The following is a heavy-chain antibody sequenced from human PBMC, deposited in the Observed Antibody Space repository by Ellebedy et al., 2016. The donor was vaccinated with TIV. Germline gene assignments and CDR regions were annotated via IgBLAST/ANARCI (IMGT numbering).Heavy chain of an antibody. Sequence: GGSLRLSCVVSGFTFSSYWMSWVRQVPGKGLEWVANIRQDGSDKYYVDSVRGRFTISRDNAKNSLFLQMDSLRAEDTAVYYCATDGSYGDHLFPQHAFTTWGQGTMVSVSS. CDR2: IRQDGSDK. CDR3: ATDGSYGDHLFPQHAFTT. J-gene: IGHJ3*02. CDR1: GFTFSSYW. V-gene: IGHV3-7*03. D-gene: IGHD4-17*01.